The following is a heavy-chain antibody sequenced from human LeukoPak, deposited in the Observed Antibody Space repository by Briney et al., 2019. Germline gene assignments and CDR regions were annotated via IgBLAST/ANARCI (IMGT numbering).Heavy chain of an antibody. CDR3: AKSGSSPPYYYYGMDV. CDR2: ISFDGSNE. J-gene: IGHJ6*02. D-gene: IGHD6-13*01. V-gene: IGHV3-30*18. CDR1: GFSFSSYG. Sequence: HPGRSLRLSCAASGFSFSSYGMHWVRQAPGKGLEWVAVISFDGSNEYYADSVKGRFTISRDNSKNSLYLRMNSLRAEDTAVYYCAKSGSSPPYYYYGMDVWGQGTTVTVSS.